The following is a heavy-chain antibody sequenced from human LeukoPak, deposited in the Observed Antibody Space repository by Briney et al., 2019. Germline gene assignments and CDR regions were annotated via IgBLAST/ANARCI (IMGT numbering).Heavy chain of an antibody. Sequence: GGSLRLPCAASGFTVSSYWMSWVRQAPGEGLEWVACIHQDGSTEYYVDSVKGRFAISRDNTKNSLYLQMNSLTVEDTAVYYCARDLSSRDAYWGQGTLVTVSS. D-gene: IGHD6-13*01. CDR1: GFTVSSYW. V-gene: IGHV3-7*03. CDR2: IHQDGSTE. J-gene: IGHJ4*02. CDR3: ARDLSSRDAY.